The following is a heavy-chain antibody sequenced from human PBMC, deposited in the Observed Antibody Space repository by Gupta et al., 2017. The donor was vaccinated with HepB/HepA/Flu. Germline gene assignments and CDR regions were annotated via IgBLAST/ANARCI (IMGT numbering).Heavy chain of an antibody. D-gene: IGHD1-26*01. CDR1: GFTFSSYA. Sequence: EVQLLESGGGLVQPGGSLRLSCAAYGFTFSSYAMIWVRQAPGKGLGWVSAISGSGGSTYYADSVKGRFTISRDNSKNTLYLQMNSLRAEDTAVYYCAKVMSGSSYGMDVWGQGTTVTVSS. CDR3: AKVMSGSSYGMDV. CDR2: ISGSGGST. V-gene: IGHV3-23*01. J-gene: IGHJ6*02.